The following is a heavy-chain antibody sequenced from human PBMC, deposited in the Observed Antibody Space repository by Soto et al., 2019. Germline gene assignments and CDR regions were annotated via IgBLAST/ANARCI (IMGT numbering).Heavy chain of an antibody. Sequence: GGSLRLSCAASGFTFSSYWMHWVRQAQGKGLVWVSSINSDGSSTSYAESVKGRLTISRDNAKNTLYLQMKSLRAEDMAVFYCARPSFYYYTWGINRYTTFAFDIWGQGTMVTVSS. V-gene: IGHV3-74*01. CDR2: INSDGSST. CDR1: GFTFSSYW. D-gene: IGHD3-16*02. CDR3: ARPSFYYYTWGINRYTTFAFDI. J-gene: IGHJ3*02.